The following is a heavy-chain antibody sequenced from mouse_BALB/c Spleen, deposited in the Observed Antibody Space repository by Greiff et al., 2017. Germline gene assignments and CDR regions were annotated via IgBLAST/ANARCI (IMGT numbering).Heavy chain of an antibody. CDR1: GFTFSSYA. J-gene: IGHJ3*01. Sequence: EVKVEESGGGLVKPGGSLKLSCAASGFTFSSYAMSWVRQTPEKRLEWVATISSGGSYTYYPDSVKGRFTISSYNAKNTLYLQMSSLRSEDTAMYYCAREGYGNPFAYWGQGTLVTVSA. CDR3: AREGYGNPFAY. V-gene: IGHV5-9-3*01. CDR2: ISSGGSYT. D-gene: IGHD2-1*01.